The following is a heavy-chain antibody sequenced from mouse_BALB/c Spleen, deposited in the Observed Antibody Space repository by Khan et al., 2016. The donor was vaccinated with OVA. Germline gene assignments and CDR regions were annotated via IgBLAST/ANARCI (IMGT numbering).Heavy chain of an antibody. CDR1: GYSITTDYA. D-gene: IGHD1-1*01. CDR2: ISYSGNT. Sequence: EVQLQESGPGLVKPSQSLSLTCTVTGYSITTDYAWIWIRQFPGNKLEWMGYISYSGNTKYNPSLKSRISITRDTSTNQFFLQLKSVTTEDTARYYCARVYGGDFDYWGQGTTLTVSS. J-gene: IGHJ2*01. V-gene: IGHV3-2*02. CDR3: ARVYGGDFDY.